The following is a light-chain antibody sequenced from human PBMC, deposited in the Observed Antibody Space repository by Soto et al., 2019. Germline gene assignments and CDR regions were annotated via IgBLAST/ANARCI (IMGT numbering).Light chain of an antibody. CDR3: TSYVGSNIWV. V-gene: IGLV2-8*01. J-gene: IGLJ3*02. Sequence: SALTQPPSASGSPGQSVTISCTGTSSDVGAYKYVSWYQQYPGKAPKLMIYEVSKRPSGVPDRFSGSKSGNTASLAVSGLQAEDEAEYYCTSYVGSNIWVFGGGTKLTVL. CDR2: EVS. CDR1: SSDVGAYKY.